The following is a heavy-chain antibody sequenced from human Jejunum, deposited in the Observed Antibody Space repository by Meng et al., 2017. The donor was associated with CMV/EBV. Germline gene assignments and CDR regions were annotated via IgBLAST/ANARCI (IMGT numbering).Heavy chain of an antibody. D-gene: IGHD2-21*01. CDR3: AREGCGGECYGWFDP. Sequence: SGYRFPGYYIHWVRQAPGQGLEWMGWNNPRSGGTNYAQKFQGRVIMTTDTSINTAYMELTSLKSDDTAIYYCAREGCGGECYGWFDPWGQGTLVTVSS. J-gene: IGHJ5*02. V-gene: IGHV1-2*02. CDR1: GYRFPGYY. CDR2: NNPRSGGT.